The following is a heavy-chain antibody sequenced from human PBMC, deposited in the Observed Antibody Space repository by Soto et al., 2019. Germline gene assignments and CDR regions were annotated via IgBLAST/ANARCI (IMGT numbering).Heavy chain of an antibody. Sequence: QVQLQQWGAGLLKPSETLLLNCAVYGGSFRGYYWSWIRQPPGEGLEWIGEINHRGSINYNPYLTSRATMSVDTSKNQFSRKLNSGTAAATAAFYCARGSRMRIPAASGRDYYYHGLDVWGQWTAVTVSS. CDR3: ARGSRMRIPAASGRDYYYHGLDV. D-gene: IGHD2-15*01. CDR2: INHRGSI. CDR1: GGSFRGYY. J-gene: IGHJ6*02. V-gene: IGHV4-34*01.